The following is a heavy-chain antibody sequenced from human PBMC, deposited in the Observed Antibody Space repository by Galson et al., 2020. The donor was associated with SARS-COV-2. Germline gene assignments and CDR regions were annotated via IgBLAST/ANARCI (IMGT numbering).Heavy chain of an antibody. V-gene: IGHV5-10-1*01. D-gene: IGHD3-16*01. J-gene: IGHJ6*02. CDR3: AKQCLEARGWGSDFFHYHLGV. CDR1: GYIFSSHW. CDR2: IDPTDSYT. Sequence: GESLKISCQASGYIFSSHWISWVRQMPGNGLESMGRIDPTDSYTDFSPSLNGHVTISADKSIPTAYLQWNSRKASDTAVYYCAKQCLEARGWGSDFFHYHLGVWGQGTTFSVAS.